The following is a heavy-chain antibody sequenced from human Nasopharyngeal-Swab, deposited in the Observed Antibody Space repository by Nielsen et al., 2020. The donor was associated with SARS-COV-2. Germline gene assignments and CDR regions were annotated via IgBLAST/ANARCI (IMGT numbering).Heavy chain of an antibody. CDR2: ISAYNGNT. V-gene: IGHV1-18*01. CDR3: ARGGYCSGGSCYSHYYYGMDV. Sequence: ASVKVSCKASGYTFTSYGISWVRQAPGQGLEWMGWISAYNGNTNYAQKFQGRVTITADKSTSTAYTELSSLRSEDTAVYYCARGGYCSGGSCYSHYYYGMDVWGQGTTVTVSS. D-gene: IGHD2-15*01. J-gene: IGHJ6*02. CDR1: GYTFTSYG.